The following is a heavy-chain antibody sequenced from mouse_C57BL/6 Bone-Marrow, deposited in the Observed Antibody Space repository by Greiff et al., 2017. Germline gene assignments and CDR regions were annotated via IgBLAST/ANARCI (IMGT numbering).Heavy chain of an antibody. J-gene: IGHJ4*01. V-gene: IGHV1-81*01. CDR1: GYTFTSYG. Sequence: QVQLKQSGAELARPGASVKLSCKASGYTFTSYGISWVKQRTGQGLEWIGEIYPRSGNTYYNEKFKGKATLTADKSSSTAYMELRSLTSEDSAVYFCASKGGWDYVYAMDYWGQGTSVTVSS. CDR3: ASKGGWDYVYAMDY. CDR2: IYPRSGNT. D-gene: IGHD2-4*01.